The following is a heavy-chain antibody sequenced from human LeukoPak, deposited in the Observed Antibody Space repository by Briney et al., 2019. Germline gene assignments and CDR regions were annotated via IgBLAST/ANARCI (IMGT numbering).Heavy chain of an antibody. CDR2: IYGAGAT. CDR3: ARLLPASRHYFDY. V-gene: IGHV3-53*01. Sequence: GGSLRLSCAAYGLTVSSEYLAWVRQAPGKGLEWISVIYGAGATYYADSVQGRFTISRDTYSNALYLQTNSLRVEDTAVYHCARLLPASRHYFDYWGQGTLVTVSS. D-gene: IGHD2-15*01. CDR1: GLTVSSEY. J-gene: IGHJ4*02.